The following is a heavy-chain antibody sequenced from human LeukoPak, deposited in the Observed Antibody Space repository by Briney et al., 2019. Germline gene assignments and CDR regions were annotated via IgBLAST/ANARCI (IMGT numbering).Heavy chain of an antibody. Sequence: SETLSLTCTVSGYSISNGYYWDWIRQPPGRGVVWIGNIYRSGSTSYNPSLKSRVTISVDTSKNQFSLKVNSVTAADTAVYYCARRHSSGWFYYWGQGTLVTVSS. J-gene: IGHJ4*02. CDR2: IYRSGST. V-gene: IGHV4-38-2*02. CDR3: ARRHSSGWFYY. CDR1: GYSISNGYY. D-gene: IGHD6-19*01.